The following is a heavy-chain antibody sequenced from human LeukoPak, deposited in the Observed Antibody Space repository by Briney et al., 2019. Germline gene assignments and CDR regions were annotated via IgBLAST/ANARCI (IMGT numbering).Heavy chain of an antibody. CDR3: ARGIYLAARTFDY. J-gene: IGHJ4*02. Sequence: PGGSLRLSCAASGFNFRDYEMNWVRQAPGKGLEWVSSIGGSSNYIYYADSVKGRFTISRDNAKNSLYLQMNSLRAEDTAVYYCARGIYLAARTFDYWGQGTLVTVSS. D-gene: IGHD6-6*01. V-gene: IGHV3-21*01. CDR1: GFNFRDYE. CDR2: IGGSSNYI.